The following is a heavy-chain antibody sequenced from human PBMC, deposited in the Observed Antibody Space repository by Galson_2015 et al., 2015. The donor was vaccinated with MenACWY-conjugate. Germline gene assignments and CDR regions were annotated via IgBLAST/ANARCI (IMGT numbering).Heavy chain of an antibody. D-gene: IGHD2-2*01. V-gene: IGHV3-74*01. Sequence: SLRLSCAASGFTFSSYWMHWVRQAPGKGLVWVSRINSDGSSTSYADSVKGRFTISRDNAKNTLYLQMNSLRAEDTAVYYCARDTVPAAIDYYYYGMDVWGQGTTVTVSS. J-gene: IGHJ6*02. CDR1: GFTFSSYW. CDR2: INSDGSST. CDR3: ARDTVPAAIDYYYYGMDV.